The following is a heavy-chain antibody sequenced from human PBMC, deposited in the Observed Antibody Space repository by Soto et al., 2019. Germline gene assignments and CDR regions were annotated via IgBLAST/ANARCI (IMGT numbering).Heavy chain of an antibody. V-gene: IGHV4-31*03. CDR2: IYYSGST. D-gene: IGHD4-17*01. CDR1: GGSISSGGYY. J-gene: IGHJ4*02. Sequence: QVQLQESGPGLVKPSQTLSLTCTVSGGSISSGGYYWSWIRQHPGKGLEWIGYIYYSGSTYYNPSLKSRVTISVDTAKNQFARKLSSVTAADTAVYYCARKATVTTCCDYWGQGTLVTVSS. CDR3: ARKATVTTCCDY.